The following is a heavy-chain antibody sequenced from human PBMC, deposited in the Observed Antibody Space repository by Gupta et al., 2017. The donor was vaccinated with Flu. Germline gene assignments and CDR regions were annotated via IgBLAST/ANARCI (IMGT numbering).Heavy chain of an antibody. D-gene: IGHD3-3*01. CDR2: ISGSGGST. Sequence: APGKGLVWVSAISGSGGSTYYADSVKGRFTISRDNSKNTLYLQMNSLRAEDTAVYYCAKALLRSGYYYYMDVWGKGTTVTVSS. J-gene: IGHJ6*03. CDR3: AKALLRSGYYYYMDV. V-gene: IGHV3-23*01.